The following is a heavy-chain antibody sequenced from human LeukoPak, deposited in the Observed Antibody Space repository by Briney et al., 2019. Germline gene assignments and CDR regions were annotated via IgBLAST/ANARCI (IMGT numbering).Heavy chain of an antibody. CDR3: ARAREAPANVFPDH. Sequence: PGWSLTLSCAASGFTFSRYWMTWVRQSPGKGLEWVANINQDRSEKYYGDSVTGRFTISRDNAENSLFLQMNSLRADDTGVYYCARAREAPANVFPDHWGQGVVVTVSS. CDR2: INQDRSEK. V-gene: IGHV3-7*01. CDR1: GFTFSRYW. D-gene: IGHD2-15*01. J-gene: IGHJ4*02.